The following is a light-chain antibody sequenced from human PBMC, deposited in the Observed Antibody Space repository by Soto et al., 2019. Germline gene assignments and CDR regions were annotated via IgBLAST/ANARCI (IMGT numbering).Light chain of an antibody. V-gene: IGLV2-8*01. Sequence: QSALTQPPSASGSPGQSVTISCTGTSSDVGNYNFVSWYQQHPGKAPKFIIYEVSKWPSGVPARFSASKSGNTASLTVSGLQAEDEADYFCSSYAGSNNWVFGGGTKLTVL. CDR2: EVS. CDR3: SSYAGSNNWV. J-gene: IGLJ3*02. CDR1: SSDVGNYNF.